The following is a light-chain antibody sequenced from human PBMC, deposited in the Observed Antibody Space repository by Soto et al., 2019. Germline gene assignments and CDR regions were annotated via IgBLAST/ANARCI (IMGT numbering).Light chain of an antibody. J-gene: IGKJ1*01. V-gene: IGKV3-20*01. CDR2: GAS. Sequence: ENVLTQSPGTLSLSPGERATLSCRASRSVSSSYLAWYQQKPGQAPRLLIYGASSRATGIPDRFSGSGSGTDFTLTISRLEPEDFAVYYCQQYGSSPWRGTFAQGTKVDIK. CDR1: RSVSSSY. CDR3: QQYGSSPWRGT.